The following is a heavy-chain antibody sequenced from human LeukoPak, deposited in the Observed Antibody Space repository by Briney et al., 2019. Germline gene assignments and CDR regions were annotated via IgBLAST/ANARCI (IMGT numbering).Heavy chain of an antibody. Sequence: SRTLSLTCAISGDSVSSNSVTWNWIRQSPSRGLEWLGRTYYRSKWYNDYAVSVRGRITINPDTSKNQFSLQLNSVTPEDTAVYYCARDWNWSPFDYWGQGTLVTVSS. CDR1: GDSVSSNSVT. CDR3: ARDWNWSPFDY. V-gene: IGHV6-1*01. J-gene: IGHJ4*02. CDR2: TYYRSKWYN. D-gene: IGHD1-7*01.